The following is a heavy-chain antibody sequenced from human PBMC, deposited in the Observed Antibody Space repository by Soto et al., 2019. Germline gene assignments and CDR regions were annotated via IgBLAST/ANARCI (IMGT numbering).Heavy chain of an antibody. D-gene: IGHD6-19*01. CDR2: IYYSGST. J-gene: IGHJ4*02. V-gene: IGHV4-59*11. Sequence: SETLSLTCNVTGDSIKTHDWSWIRQAPGKGLEWIGYIYYSGSTLYNPSLKKRVTISADTAKNQFSLRLTSLTAADTAAYYCGSGWMAAFDYWGQGTLVTVSS. CDR1: GDSIKTHD. CDR3: GSGWMAAFDY.